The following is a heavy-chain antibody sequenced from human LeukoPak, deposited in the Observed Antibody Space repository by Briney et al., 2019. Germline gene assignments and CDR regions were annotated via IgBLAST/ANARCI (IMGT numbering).Heavy chain of an antibody. CDR2: IYYSGST. Sequence: SETLSLTCTVSGGSISSYYWSWIRQPPGKGLEWIGCIYYSGSTNYNPSLKSRVTISVDTSNNQFSLKLSSVTAADTAVYYCVRETYYYDSSGYYGWFDPWGQGTLVTVSS. V-gene: IGHV4-59*01. D-gene: IGHD3-22*01. CDR1: GGSISSYY. CDR3: VRETYYYDSSGYYGWFDP. J-gene: IGHJ5*02.